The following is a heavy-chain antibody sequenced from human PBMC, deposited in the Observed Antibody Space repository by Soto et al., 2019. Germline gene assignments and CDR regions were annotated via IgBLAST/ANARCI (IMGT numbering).Heavy chain of an antibody. J-gene: IGHJ4*02. CDR1: GFTVSSNY. Sequence: GGSLRLSCAASGFTVSSNYMTWVRQAPGKGLEWVSVIYTGGSTYYADSVKGRFTISRHNSKNTLYLQMDSLRAEDTAVYYCARGISPLFDYWGQGTLVTVSS. V-gene: IGHV3-53*04. D-gene: IGHD3-3*02. CDR3: ARGISPLFDY. CDR2: IYTGGST.